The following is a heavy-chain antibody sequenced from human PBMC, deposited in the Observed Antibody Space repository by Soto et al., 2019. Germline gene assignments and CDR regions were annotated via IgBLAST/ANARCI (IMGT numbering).Heavy chain of an antibody. CDR3: ARNYCSGGSCYSGFDP. Sequence: GESLKISCKGSGYSFTSYWIGWVRQMPGKGLEWMGIIYPGDSDTRYSPSFQGQVTISADKSLSTAYLQWSSLKASDTAMYYCARNYCSGGSCYSGFDPWGQGTLVTVS. V-gene: IGHV5-51*01. D-gene: IGHD2-15*01. CDR2: IYPGDSDT. J-gene: IGHJ5*02. CDR1: GYSFTSYW.